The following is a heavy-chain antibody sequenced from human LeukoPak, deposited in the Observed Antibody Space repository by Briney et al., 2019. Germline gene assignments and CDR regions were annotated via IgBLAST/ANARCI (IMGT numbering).Heavy chain of an antibody. D-gene: IGHD4-23*01. V-gene: IGHV1-69*04. CDR1: GGTLSSYA. J-gene: IGHJ4*02. Sequence: ASVKVSCKASGGTLSSYAISWVRQAPGQGLEWMGRIIPIFGIANYAQKFQGRVTITADKSTSTAYMELSSLRSEDTAVYYCARDPSSTVVMRYYFDYWGQGTLVTVSS. CDR2: IIPIFGIA. CDR3: ARDPSSTVVMRYYFDY.